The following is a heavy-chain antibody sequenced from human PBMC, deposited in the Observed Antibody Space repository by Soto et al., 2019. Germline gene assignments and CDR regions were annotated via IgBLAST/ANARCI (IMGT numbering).Heavy chain of an antibody. J-gene: IGHJ6*02. V-gene: IGHV1-18*01. CDR2: ISTDNGNT. D-gene: IGHD6-13*01. CDR3: ARAGVGGAAAGISYYHHGLDV. Sequence: SVKVSCKASGYTFTNYGISWVRQAPGQGLEWMGWISTDNGNTHSARKLQGRVTMTTDTSTSTAYMEVRSLRSDDTAMYYCARAGVGGAAAGISYYHHGLDVWGQGTTVTVSS. CDR1: GYTFTNYG.